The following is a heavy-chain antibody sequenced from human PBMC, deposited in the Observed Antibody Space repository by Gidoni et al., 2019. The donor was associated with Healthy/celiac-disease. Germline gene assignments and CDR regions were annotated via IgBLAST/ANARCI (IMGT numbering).Heavy chain of an antibody. Sequence: QVQLVESGGGVVQPGRSLRLSCAASGFTFSSYAMHWVRQAPGKGLEWVAVISYDGSNKYYADSVKGRFTNSRDNSKNTLYLQMNSLRAEDTAVYYCARSLVQVMFWFDPWGQGTLVTVSS. D-gene: IGHD3-10*01. CDR2: ISYDGSNK. CDR3: ARSLVQVMFWFDP. J-gene: IGHJ5*02. CDR1: GFTFSSYA. V-gene: IGHV3-30-3*01.